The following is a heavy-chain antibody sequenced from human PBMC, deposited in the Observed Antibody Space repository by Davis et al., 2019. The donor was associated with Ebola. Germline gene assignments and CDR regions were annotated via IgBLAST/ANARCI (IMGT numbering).Heavy chain of an antibody. Sequence: ASVKVSCKASGYTFTGYYMHWVRQAPGQGLEWMGWINPNSGGTNYAQKFQGWVTMTRDTSISTVYMELSSLRSDDTAVYYCARDVMTTVTTGWFDPWGQGTLVTVSS. CDR1: GYTFTGYY. CDR2: INPNSGGT. D-gene: IGHD4-11*01. J-gene: IGHJ5*02. CDR3: ARDVMTTVTTGWFDP. V-gene: IGHV1-2*04.